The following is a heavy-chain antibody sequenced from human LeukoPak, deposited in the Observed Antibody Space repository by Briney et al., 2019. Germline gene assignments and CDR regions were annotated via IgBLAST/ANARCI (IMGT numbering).Heavy chain of an antibody. J-gene: IGHJ6*02. Sequence: GGSLRLSCAASGFTFSSYSMNWVRQAPGKGLEWVSGISGSGGSTYYADSMKGRFTISRDNSKNTLYLQMNSVRAEDTAVYYCANALREWPVKDVWGQGTTVTVSS. D-gene: IGHD3-3*01. V-gene: IGHV3-23*01. CDR3: ANALREWPVKDV. CDR2: ISGSGGST. CDR1: GFTFSSYS.